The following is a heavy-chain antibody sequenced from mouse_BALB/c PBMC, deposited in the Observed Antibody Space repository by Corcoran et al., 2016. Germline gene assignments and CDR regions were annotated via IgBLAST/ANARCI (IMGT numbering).Heavy chain of an antibody. J-gene: IGHJ1*01. Sequence: EVHLQQSGAELVKPGASVKLSCTACGFNLNDTYMHWVKQRPEQGLEWIGRIDPANGNTKYDPKFQGKATITAYTSSNTAYLQLSSLTSEDTAVYYCANWDWYFDVWGAGTTVTVSS. V-gene: IGHV14-3*02. CDR3: ANWDWYFDV. D-gene: IGHD4-1*01. CDR1: GFNLNDTY. CDR2: IDPANGNT.